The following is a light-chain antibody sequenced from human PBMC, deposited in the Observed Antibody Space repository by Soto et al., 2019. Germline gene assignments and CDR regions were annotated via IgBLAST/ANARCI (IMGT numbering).Light chain of an antibody. V-gene: IGKV3-11*01. CDR2: DAS. CDR1: QSISID. J-gene: IGKJ1*01. Sequence: EIVLTQSPVTLSLSPGEGATLSCKASQSISIDLAWYQQKPGQVPRLLIYDASSRATGIPGRFTGSGSGTDFTLTISSIEPEDLAVYDGQQRGNWPRTWAFGQGTKVEV. CDR3: QQRGNWPRTWA.